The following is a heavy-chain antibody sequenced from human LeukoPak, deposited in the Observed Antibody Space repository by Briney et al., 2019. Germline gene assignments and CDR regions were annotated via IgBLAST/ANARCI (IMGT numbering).Heavy chain of an antibody. Sequence: GGSLRLSCAVSGFTFRNYGMSWGRHAPRKGLEWVSVITVSGSGASYADSVRGRFPIPSANSTNTLYLQMNILLAGATAVYYFARDLRGYDWSLEYWGQGTLVTVSS. D-gene: IGHD3-9*01. CDR3: ARDLRGYDWSLEY. CDR2: ITVSGSGA. J-gene: IGHJ4*02. V-gene: IGHV3-23*01. CDR1: GFTFRNYG.